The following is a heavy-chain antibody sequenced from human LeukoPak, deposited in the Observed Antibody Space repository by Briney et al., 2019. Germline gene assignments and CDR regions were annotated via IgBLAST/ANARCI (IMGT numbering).Heavy chain of an antibody. V-gene: IGHV4-39*01. CDR3: ASLIAAPDTYYYYYYGMDV. J-gene: IGHJ6*02. CDR1: GGSISSSSYY. CDR2: IYYSGST. D-gene: IGHD6-6*01. Sequence: SETLSLTCTVSGGSISSSSYYWGWIRQPPGKGLEWIGSIYYSGSTYYNPSHKSRVTISVDTSKNQFSLKLSSVTAADTAVYYCASLIAAPDTYYYYYYGMDVWGQGTTVTVSS.